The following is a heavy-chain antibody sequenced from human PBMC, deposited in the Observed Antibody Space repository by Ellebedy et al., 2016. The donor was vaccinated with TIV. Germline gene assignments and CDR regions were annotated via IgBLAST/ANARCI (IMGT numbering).Heavy chain of an antibody. CDR2: IKQDGSEK. J-gene: IGHJ4*02. Sequence: GGSLRLSXAASGFTLGIYWMSWVRQAPGKGLEWVANIKQDGSEKYYVDSVKGRFTISRDNAKNSLYLQMSSLRAEDTAVYYCAKPLSSGSYPFDYWGQGALVTVSS. V-gene: IGHV3-7*01. D-gene: IGHD3-10*01. CDR1: GFTLGIYW. CDR3: AKPLSSGSYPFDY.